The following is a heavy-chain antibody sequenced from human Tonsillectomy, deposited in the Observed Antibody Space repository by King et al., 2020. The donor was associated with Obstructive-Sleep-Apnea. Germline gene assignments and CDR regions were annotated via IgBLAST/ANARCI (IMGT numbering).Heavy chain of an antibody. D-gene: IGHD5-24*01. CDR3: ARDRRDGFNYFFDY. Sequence: VQLRESGPGLVKPSVTLSLTCSVSGYSISSGYYWGWIRQPPGKGLEWIGSLHHTGTAYNNPSLKSRVTISVDTSKNQISLRLSSVTAADTAVYYCARDRRDGFNYFFDYWGQGTLVTVSS. CDR1: GYSISSGYY. V-gene: IGHV4-38-2*02. CDR2: LHHTGTA. J-gene: IGHJ4*02.